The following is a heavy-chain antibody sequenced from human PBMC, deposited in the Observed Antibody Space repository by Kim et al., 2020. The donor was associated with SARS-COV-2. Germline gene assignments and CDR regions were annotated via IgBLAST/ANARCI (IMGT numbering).Heavy chain of an antibody. J-gene: IGHJ4*02. D-gene: IGHD6-13*01. CDR3: TRGGSYSFEY. V-gene: IGHV3-7*01. CDR2: SDK. Sequence: SDKHDRDSVKGRFTISRDNAKNSLFLEMNSLRVEDAALYYCTRGGSYSFEYWGPGTLVTVSS.